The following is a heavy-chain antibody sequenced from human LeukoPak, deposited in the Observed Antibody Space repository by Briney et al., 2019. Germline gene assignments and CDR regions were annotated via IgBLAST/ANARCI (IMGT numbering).Heavy chain of an antibody. CDR3: ARGGVTMVRGVIGQGDAFDI. CDR2: IITIFGTG. D-gene: IGHD3-10*01. J-gene: IGHJ3*02. CDR1: GGTXSSYA. V-gene: IGHV1-69*01. Sequence: SVTVSCTASGGTXSSYAISGVRQAPGQGLEWMGGIITIFGTGNYAQKFQGRVTITADESTSTAYMELSSLRSEDTAVYYCARGGVTMVRGVIGQGDAFDIWGQGTMVTVSS.